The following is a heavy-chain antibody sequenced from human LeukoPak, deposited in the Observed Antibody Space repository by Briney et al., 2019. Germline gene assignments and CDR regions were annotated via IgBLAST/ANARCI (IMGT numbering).Heavy chain of an antibody. CDR3: ARDWGLTQFSPTYYFDY. V-gene: IGHV3-48*04. D-gene: IGHD3-16*01. CDR1: GFTFSSYS. Sequence: GGSLRLSCAASGFTFSSYSMNWVRQAPGKGLEWVSYISSSSSTIYYADSVKGRFTISRDNAKNSLYLQMNSLRAEDTAVYYCARDWGLTQFSPTYYFDYWGQGTLVTVPS. J-gene: IGHJ4*02. CDR2: ISSSSSTI.